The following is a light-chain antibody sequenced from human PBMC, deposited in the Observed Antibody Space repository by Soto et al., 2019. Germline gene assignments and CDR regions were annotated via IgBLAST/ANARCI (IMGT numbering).Light chain of an antibody. Sequence: QSALTQPASVSGSPGQSITISCTGTSSDVGGYNYVSWYQQHPGKPPQLMIYDFSNPPSGVSNRFSGSKSGNTASLPISGLQAEDEGDYYCSSYTTSSTPSVVFGGGTKLTAL. CDR3: SSYTTSSTPSVV. V-gene: IGLV2-14*03. CDR1: SSDVGGYNY. J-gene: IGLJ2*01. CDR2: DFS.